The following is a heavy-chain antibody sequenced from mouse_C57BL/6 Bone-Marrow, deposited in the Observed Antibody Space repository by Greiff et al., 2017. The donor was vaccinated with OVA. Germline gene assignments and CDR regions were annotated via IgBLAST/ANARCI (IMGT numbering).Heavy chain of an antibody. CDR1: GFTFSSYG. D-gene: IGHD1-1*01. Sequence: EVHLVESGGDLVKPGGSLKLSCAASGFTFSSYGMSWVRQTPDKRLEWVATISSGGSYTYYPDGVKGRFTISRDNAKNTLYLQMSSLKSEDTAMYYCARHERNYYGSSYDFDYWGQGTTLTVSS. CDR2: ISSGGSYT. V-gene: IGHV5-6*01. J-gene: IGHJ2*01. CDR3: ARHERNYYGSSYDFDY.